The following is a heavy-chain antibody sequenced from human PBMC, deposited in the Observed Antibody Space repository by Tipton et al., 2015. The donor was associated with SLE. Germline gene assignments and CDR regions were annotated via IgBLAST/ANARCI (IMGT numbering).Heavy chain of an antibody. J-gene: IGHJ3*02. D-gene: IGHD3-22*01. V-gene: IGHV4-59*12. CDR3: ARRPPYYYDSGAGAFDI. CDR2: IYYSGST. Sequence: TLSLTCTVSGGSISSYYWSWIRQPPGKGLEWIGYIYYSGSTNYNPSLQSRATISVDTSKNQFSLKLSSVTAADTAVYYCARRPPYYYDSGAGAFDIWGQGTMVTVSS. CDR1: GGSISSYY.